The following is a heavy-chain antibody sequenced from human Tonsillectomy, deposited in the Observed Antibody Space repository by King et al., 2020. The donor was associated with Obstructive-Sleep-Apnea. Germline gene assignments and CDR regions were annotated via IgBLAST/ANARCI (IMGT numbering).Heavy chain of an antibody. Sequence: VQLVESGRGLVQPGGSLRLSCAASGFTFSSYAMSWVRQAPGKGLEWVSGISGSGGSTYYADSVKGRFTISIDNSKNTLYLQMNSLRAEDTAVYYCAKGPGIAAAGAFLLTGYFDLWGRGTLVTVSS. V-gene: IGHV3-23*04. J-gene: IGHJ2*01. D-gene: IGHD6-13*01. CDR2: ISGSGGST. CDR1: GFTFSSYA. CDR3: AKGPGIAAAGAFLLTGYFDL.